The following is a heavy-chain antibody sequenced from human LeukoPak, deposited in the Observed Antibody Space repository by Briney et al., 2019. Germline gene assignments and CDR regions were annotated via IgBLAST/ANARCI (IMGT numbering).Heavy chain of an antibody. CDR2: IKEDGSEK. J-gene: IGHJ4*02. CDR3: ARDSSGYQ. D-gene: IGHD3-22*01. CDR1: GFTFSTYS. Sequence: GGSLRLSCAASGFTFSTYSMGWVRQAPGKGLEWVDNIKEDGSEKYYGDCVKGRFTISRDNAKNSLYLQMNSLRAEDTAVYYCARDSSGYQWGQGTLVTVSS. V-gene: IGHV3-7*01.